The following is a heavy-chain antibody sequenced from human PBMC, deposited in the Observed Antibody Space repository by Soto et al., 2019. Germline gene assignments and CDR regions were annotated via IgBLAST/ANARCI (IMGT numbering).Heavy chain of an antibody. CDR3: ARAYTYDFDS. D-gene: IGHD5-18*01. J-gene: IGHJ4*02. Sequence: QITLKESGPTLVKPTQTLTLTCTFSGFSFGVSGVGVGWIRQPPGKALEWLALVFWHDDKRYNPSLRSRLTITQDAPKNQVVLTMTNMDPLDTATYFCARAYTYDFDSWGQGTLVYVSS. V-gene: IGHV2-5*01. CDR2: VFWHDDK. CDR1: GFSFGVSGVG.